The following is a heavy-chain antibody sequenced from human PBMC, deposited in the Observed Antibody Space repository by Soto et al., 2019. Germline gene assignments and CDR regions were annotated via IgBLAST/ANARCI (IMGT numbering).Heavy chain of an antibody. CDR3: ARFLPDSSGYYYDC. J-gene: IGHJ4*02. V-gene: IGHV3-53*01. CDR1: GFTVSSNY. Sequence: GGSLRLSCAASGFTVSSNYMSWVRQAPGKGPEWVSILYREGTTYYTESVKGRFTISRDDSRNTLDLQMNILRADDTAVYYCARFLPDSSGYYYDCWGQGTLVTVSS. CDR2: LYREGTT. D-gene: IGHD3-22*01.